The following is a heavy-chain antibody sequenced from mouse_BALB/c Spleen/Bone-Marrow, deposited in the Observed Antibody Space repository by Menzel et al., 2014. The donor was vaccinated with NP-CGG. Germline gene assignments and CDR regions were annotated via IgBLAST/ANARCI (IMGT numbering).Heavy chain of an antibody. J-gene: IGHJ4*01. V-gene: IGHV1S56*01. CDR1: GYTFTSYY. Sequence: VQLQQSGPELVKPGASVRISCKASGYTFTSYYIYWVRQRPGQGLEWIGWIYPGDFNTKYNEKFKGKATLTADESSSTAYMQLSSLTSEDSAVYFCARKSQRAYDSMNYWGQGTSVTVSS. D-gene: IGHD2-4*01. CDR2: IYPGDFNT. CDR3: ARKSQRAYDSMNY.